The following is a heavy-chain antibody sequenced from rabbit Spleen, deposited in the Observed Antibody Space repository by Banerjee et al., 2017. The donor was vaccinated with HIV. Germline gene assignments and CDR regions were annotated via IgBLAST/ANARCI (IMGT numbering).Heavy chain of an antibody. CDR1: GFSFSSGYY. CDR3: ARNYDL. Sequence: QEQLEESGGGLVQPEGSLTLTCTASGFSFSSGYYMCWVRQAPGKGLEWIACIYTGSSGNTYYPSWAKGRFTISKASSTTVTLQLTSLTAADTATYFCARNYDLWGPGTLVTVS. J-gene: IGHJ4*01. CDR2: IYTGSSGNT. V-gene: IGHV1S45*01. D-gene: IGHD2-1*01.